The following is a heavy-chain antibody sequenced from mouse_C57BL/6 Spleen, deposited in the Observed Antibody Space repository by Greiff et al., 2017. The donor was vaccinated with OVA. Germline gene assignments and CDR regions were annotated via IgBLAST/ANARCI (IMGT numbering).Heavy chain of an antibody. CDR3: TTGGVRPLDY. CDR1: GFNIKDDY. V-gene: IGHV14-4*01. CDR2: IDPENGGT. J-gene: IGHJ2*01. Sequence: VQLQQSGAELVRPGASVKLSCTASGFNIKDDYMHWVKQRPEKGLEWIGWIDPENGGTEYASKFQGKATITADTASNKAYLQLSSRTSEDTAVYYYTTGGVRPLDYWGQGTTLTVSS. D-gene: IGHD2-14*01.